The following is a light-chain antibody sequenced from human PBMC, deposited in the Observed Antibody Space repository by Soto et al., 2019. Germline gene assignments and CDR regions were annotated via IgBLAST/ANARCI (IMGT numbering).Light chain of an antibody. Sequence: EIVLTQSTGTLSLSPGERATLSCRASQSVSSSYLAWYQQKPGQAPRLLIYGASSRATGIPDRFSGSGSGTDFTVTISRLETQDFAVYYCQQYGSSPFTFGPGTKVDIK. J-gene: IGKJ3*01. V-gene: IGKV3-20*01. CDR1: QSVSSSY. CDR2: GAS. CDR3: QQYGSSPFT.